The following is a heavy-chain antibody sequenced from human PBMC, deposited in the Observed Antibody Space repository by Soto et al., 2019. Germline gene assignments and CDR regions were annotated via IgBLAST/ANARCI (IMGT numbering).Heavy chain of an antibody. V-gene: IGHV3-48*01. D-gene: IGHD4-17*01. Sequence: EVQLEESGGDLVQPGGSLRLSCAASGFTFRAYSMDWVRQAPGKGLEWVAYISLRSSAIFYADSVKGRFTISRDNAKNSLYLQMNSLRAEDTAVYFWARDTHYGDYGFNYYYYMDVWGKGTTVTVSS. CDR1: GFTFRAYS. CDR2: ISLRSSAI. J-gene: IGHJ6*03. CDR3: ARDTHYGDYGFNYYYYMDV.